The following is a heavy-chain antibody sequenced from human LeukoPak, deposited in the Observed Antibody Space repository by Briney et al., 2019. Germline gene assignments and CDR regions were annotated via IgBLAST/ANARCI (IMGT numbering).Heavy chain of an antibody. D-gene: IGHD3-10*01. CDR1: GITLTNYG. J-gene: IGHJ4*02. Sequence: GGSLRLSCAVSGITLTNYGMSWVRQAPGKGLEWVAGISDSGGRTNCADSVKGRFTISRDNPKNTLYLQMNSLRVEDTAVYFCAKRGVVIRVFLVGFHKEAYYFDSWGQGALVTVSS. V-gene: IGHV3-23*01. CDR3: AKRGVVIRVFLVGFHKEAYYFDS. CDR2: ISDSGGRT.